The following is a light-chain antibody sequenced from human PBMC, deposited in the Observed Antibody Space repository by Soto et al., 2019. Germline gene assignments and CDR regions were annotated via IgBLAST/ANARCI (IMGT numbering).Light chain of an antibody. V-gene: IGKV1-5*01. Sequence: DIQMTQSPSTLSASVGDRVTITCRASQSISSWLAWYQQKPGKAPKFLIYDASSLESGVPSRFSGSGSGTEFTLTISSLQPDDFATYYCQQYNSYPYTFGQGTKLEIK. J-gene: IGKJ2*01. CDR3: QQYNSYPYT. CDR2: DAS. CDR1: QSISSW.